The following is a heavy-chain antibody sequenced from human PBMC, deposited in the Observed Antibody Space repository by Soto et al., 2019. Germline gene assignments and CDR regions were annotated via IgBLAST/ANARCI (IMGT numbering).Heavy chain of an antibody. CDR2: ITGSGGAT. D-gene: IGHD6-13*01. V-gene: IGHV3-23*01. CDR1: GFTFSSYA. J-gene: IGHJ5*02. CDR3: VKVGPPRYSSSLGPGNWFDP. Sequence: HPGGSLRLSCAASGFTFSSYAMSWVRQAPGKGLEWVSAITGSGGATYYADSVKGRFTISRDNSKNTLYLQMSSLRAEDTAVYYCVKVGPPRYSSSLGPGNWFDPWGQGTLVTVSS.